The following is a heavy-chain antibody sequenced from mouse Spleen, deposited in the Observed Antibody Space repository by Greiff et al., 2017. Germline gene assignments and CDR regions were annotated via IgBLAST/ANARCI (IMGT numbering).Heavy chain of an antibody. Sequence: VQLQQSGAELVKPGASVKMSCKASGYTFTTYPIEWMKQNHGKSLEWIGNFHPYNDDTKYNEKFKGKATLTVEKSSSTVYLELSRLTSDDSAVYYCAMSYYGYPLWFAYWGQGTLVTVSA. J-gene: IGHJ3*01. D-gene: IGHD1-2*01. V-gene: IGHV1-47*01. CDR2: FHPYNDDT. CDR1: GYTFTTYP. CDR3: AMSYYGYPLWFAY.